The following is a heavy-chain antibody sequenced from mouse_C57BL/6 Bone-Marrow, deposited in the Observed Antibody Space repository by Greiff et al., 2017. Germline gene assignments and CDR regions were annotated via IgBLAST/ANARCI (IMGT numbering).Heavy chain of an antibody. Sequence: VQLKESGAELVRPGASVKLSCTASGFNIKDDYMHWVKQRPEQGLEWIGWIDPENGDTEYASKFQGKATITADTSSNTAYLQLSSLTSEDTAVYYCTTGVVDFDYWGQGTTLTVSS. J-gene: IGHJ2*01. V-gene: IGHV14-4*01. D-gene: IGHD1-1*01. CDR1: GFNIKDDY. CDR3: TTGVVDFDY. CDR2: IDPENGDT.